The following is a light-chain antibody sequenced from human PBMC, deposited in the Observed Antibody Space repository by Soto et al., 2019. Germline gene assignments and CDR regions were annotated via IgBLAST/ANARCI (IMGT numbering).Light chain of an antibody. CDR1: QGVSTW. V-gene: IGKV1-12*01. Sequence: DIQMTQSPSSVSASVGDSVTITCRASQGVSTWLAWYQQKPGKAPNLLIYTASSLQSGVPSRFSGSGSGTDFTLTINGLQPEEFATYYCQQAASFTITVGQATRLELK. CDR2: TAS. CDR3: QQAASFTIT. J-gene: IGKJ5*01.